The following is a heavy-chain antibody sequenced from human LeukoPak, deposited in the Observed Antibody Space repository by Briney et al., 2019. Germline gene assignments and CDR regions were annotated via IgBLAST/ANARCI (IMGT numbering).Heavy chain of an antibody. CDR2: ISGSGGST. CDR1: GFTFSSYA. CDR3: AKGSQRAAAGLADY. Sequence: PGGSLRLSCAASGFTFSSYAMSWARQAPGKGLEWVSAISGSGGSTYYADSVKGRFTISRDNSKNTLYLQMNSLRAEDTAVYYCAKGSQRAAAGLADYWGQGTLVTVSS. J-gene: IGHJ4*02. D-gene: IGHD6-13*01. V-gene: IGHV3-23*01.